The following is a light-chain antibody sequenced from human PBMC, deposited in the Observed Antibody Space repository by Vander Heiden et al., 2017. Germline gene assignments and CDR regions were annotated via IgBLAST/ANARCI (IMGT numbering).Light chain of an antibody. V-gene: IGLV4-69*02. CDR3: QTWGTGTQGVV. J-gene: IGLJ2*01. CDR1: SGHRSYA. Sequence: QLERTKSPEESRARGASGKPSCTLRSGHRSYAIAWQQQQPEKGPRYLMKLNSDGSHSKGDGIPDRFSGSSSGAERYLTISSLQSEDEADYYCQTWGTGTQGVVFGGGTKLTVL. CDR2: LNSDGSH.